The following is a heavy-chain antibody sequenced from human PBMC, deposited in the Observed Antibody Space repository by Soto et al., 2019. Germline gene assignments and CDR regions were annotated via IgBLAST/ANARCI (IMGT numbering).Heavy chain of an antibody. CDR3: ARDLEAWSGYYNRDYYYGMDV. Sequence: ASVKVSCKASGGTFSSYTISWVRQAPGQGLEWMGRIIPILGIANYAQKFQGRVTITADKSTSTAYMELSSLRSEDTAVYYCARDLEAWSGYYNRDYYYGMDVWGQGTTVTVSS. D-gene: IGHD3-3*01. J-gene: IGHJ6*02. CDR2: IIPILGIA. V-gene: IGHV1-69*04. CDR1: GGTFSSYT.